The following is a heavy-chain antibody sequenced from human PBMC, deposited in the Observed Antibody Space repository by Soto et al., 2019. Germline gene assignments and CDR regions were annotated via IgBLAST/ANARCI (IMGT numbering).Heavy chain of an antibody. Sequence: QVQLVQSGAEVKKPGSSVKVSCKGSGGTFNAHAISWVRQAPGQGLEWMGGIIPIFGTPNYAQKFQGRLTINADTSTTTAYLELSSLRSDDTAVYFCARVRWTLSLGESDAIWGQGTLVTVSS. D-gene: IGHD3-10*01. CDR3: ARVRWTLSLGESDAI. J-gene: IGHJ4*02. CDR2: IIPIFGTP. V-gene: IGHV1-69*06. CDR1: GGTFNAHA.